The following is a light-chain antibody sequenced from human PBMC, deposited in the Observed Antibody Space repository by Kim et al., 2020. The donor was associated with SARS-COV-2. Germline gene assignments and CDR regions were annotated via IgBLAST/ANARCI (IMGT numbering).Light chain of an antibody. V-gene: IGLV1-44*01. J-gene: IGLJ3*02. Sequence: QRDTSSCSGRKSNVGNKPVNWYQPFPGTTPKHHNYGDGQQPSGVFDRFSGSKSGTSASLAIGGLHSEDEADYYCAAWDGSLNVWVFGGGTQLTVL. CDR1: KSNVGNKP. CDR3: AAWDGSLNVWV. CDR2: GDG.